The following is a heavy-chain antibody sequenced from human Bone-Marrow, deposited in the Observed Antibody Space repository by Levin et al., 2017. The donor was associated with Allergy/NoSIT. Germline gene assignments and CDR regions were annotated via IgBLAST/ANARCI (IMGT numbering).Heavy chain of an antibody. D-gene: IGHD6-19*01. J-gene: IGHJ5*02. Sequence: GGSLRLSCVASGFTFSDYWMSWVRQAPGKGLEWVANLNQDGSEKYNVDSVKGRFTISRDNAKNSLYLQMDSLTAEDTAVYYCARWAVGTRAVAGLVGWFDPWGQGTLVTVSS. CDR2: LNQDGSEK. CDR3: ARWAVGTRAVAGLVGWFDP. V-gene: IGHV3-7*01. CDR1: GFTFSDYW.